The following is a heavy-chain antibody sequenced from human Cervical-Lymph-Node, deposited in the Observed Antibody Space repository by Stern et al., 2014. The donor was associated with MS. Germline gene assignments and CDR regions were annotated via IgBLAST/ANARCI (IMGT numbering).Heavy chain of an antibody. CDR1: GFTFSKYW. CDR3: ARRHYTMDV. CDR2: INQDGSEQ. J-gene: IGHJ6*02. V-gene: IGHV3-7*01. Sequence: EVQLVESGGGLVQPGGSLRLSCAASGFTFSKYWMNWVRQAPGKGLEWVANINQDGSEQSYVDSVEGRFIISRDNAKNSLYLHMNSLRAEDTAVYFCARRHYTMDVWGQGTTVTIFS.